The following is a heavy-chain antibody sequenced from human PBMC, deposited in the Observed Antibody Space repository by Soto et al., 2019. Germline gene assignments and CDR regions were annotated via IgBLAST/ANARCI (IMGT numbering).Heavy chain of an antibody. Sequence: SETLSLTCAVSGYSISSGYYLVWIRQSPGKGLEWIGSVYLSGVTYFNPSLKSRVTISVDTSKNQFSLKLNSMTAADTAVYYCARDDRDSTSPTFDYWGQGVLVTVSS. J-gene: IGHJ4*02. CDR1: GYSISSGYY. CDR2: VYLSGVT. D-gene: IGHD6-6*01. CDR3: ARDDRDSTSPTFDY. V-gene: IGHV4-38-2*02.